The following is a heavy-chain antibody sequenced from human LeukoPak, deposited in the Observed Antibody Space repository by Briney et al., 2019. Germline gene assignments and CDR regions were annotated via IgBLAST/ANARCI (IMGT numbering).Heavy chain of an antibody. CDR3: ARDYAEYLFDY. CDR2: INSDGSST. Sequence: PGGSLRLSCAASGFTFSTYWMHWVRQASGKGLVWVSRINSDGSSTSYADSVEGRFTISRDNAKNTVYLQMNSLRVEDTAVYYCARDYAEYLFDYWGQGTLVTVSS. J-gene: IGHJ4*02. CDR1: GFTFSTYW. D-gene: IGHD2-2*01. V-gene: IGHV3-74*01.